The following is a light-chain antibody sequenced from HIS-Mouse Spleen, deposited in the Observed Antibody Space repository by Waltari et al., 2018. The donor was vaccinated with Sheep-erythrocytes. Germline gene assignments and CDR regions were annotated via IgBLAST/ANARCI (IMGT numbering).Light chain of an antibody. Sequence: QSALTQPRSVSGSPGPSVTIPCTGTSRAVVGYNYVSWYQQHPGKAPKLMIYDVSKRPSGVPDRFSGSKSGNTASLTISGLQAEDEADYYCCSYAGSYNHVFATGTKVTVL. CDR2: DVS. CDR1: SRAVVGYNY. J-gene: IGLJ1*01. V-gene: IGLV2-11*01. CDR3: CSYAGSYNHV.